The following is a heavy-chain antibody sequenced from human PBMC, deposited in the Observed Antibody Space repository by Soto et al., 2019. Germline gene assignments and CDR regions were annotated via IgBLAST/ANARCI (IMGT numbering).Heavy chain of an antibody. CDR1: GYSFTSYW. V-gene: IGHV5-51*01. CDR2: IYPGDSDT. CDR3: ARRGYDLDYYYYYGMDV. J-gene: IGHJ6*02. Sequence: GESLKISCKGCGYSFTSYWIGWVRQMPGKGLEWMGIIYPGDSDTRYSPSFQGQVTISADKSISTAYLQWSSLKASDTAMYYCARRGYDLDYYYYYGMDVWGQGTTVTVSS. D-gene: IGHD5-12*01.